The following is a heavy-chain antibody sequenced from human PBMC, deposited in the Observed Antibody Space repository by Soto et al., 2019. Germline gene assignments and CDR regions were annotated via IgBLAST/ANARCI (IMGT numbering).Heavy chain of an antibody. CDR3: ARGPPVGVRKRWFDP. Sequence: ASVKVSCKASGGTFSSYAISWVRQAPGQGLEWMGGINPNSGKANYAQKFQGRVTMTRNTSISTAYMELSSLRSEDTAVYYCARGPPVGVRKRWFDPWGQGTLVTVSS. D-gene: IGHD1-26*01. CDR2: INPNSGKA. J-gene: IGHJ5*02. V-gene: IGHV1-8*02. CDR1: GGTFSSYA.